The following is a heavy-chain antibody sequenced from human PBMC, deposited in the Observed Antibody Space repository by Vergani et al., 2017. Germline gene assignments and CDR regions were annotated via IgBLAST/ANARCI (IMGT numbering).Heavy chain of an antibody. Sequence: QVQLVQSGAEVKKPGASVKVSCKASGYTFTSYGISWVRQAPGQGLEWMGWISAYNGNTNYAQKLQGRVTMTTDTSTSTAYMELRSLRSDDTAVYYCARVVSNRYGDPTKSYYYYMDVWGKGTTVTVSS. CDR1: GYTFTSYG. CDR2: ISAYNGNT. CDR3: ARVVSNRYGDPTKSYYYYMDV. J-gene: IGHJ6*03. D-gene: IGHD4-17*01. V-gene: IGHV1-18*01.